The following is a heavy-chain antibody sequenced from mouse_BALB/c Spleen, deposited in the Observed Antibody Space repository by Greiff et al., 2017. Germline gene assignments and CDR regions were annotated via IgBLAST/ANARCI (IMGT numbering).Heavy chain of an antibody. J-gene: IGHJ4*01. D-gene: IGHD1-1*01. Sequence: DVKLQESGAELVRPGALVKLSCKASGFNIKDYYMHWVKQRPEQGLEWIGWIDPENGNTIYDPKFQGKASITADTSSNTAYLQLSSLTSEDTAVYYCARWGFPVITTVTMDYWGQGTSVTVSS. CDR1: GFNIKDYY. CDR2: IDPENGNT. CDR3: ARWGFPVITTVTMDY. V-gene: IGHV14-1*02.